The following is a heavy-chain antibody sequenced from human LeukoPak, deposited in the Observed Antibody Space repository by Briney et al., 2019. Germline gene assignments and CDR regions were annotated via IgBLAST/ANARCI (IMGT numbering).Heavy chain of an antibody. J-gene: IGHJ6*02. D-gene: IGHD1-26*01. CDR3: AGGRGSVSYHYYSYHGMDV. CDR1: GGSFSGYY. V-gene: IGHV4-34*01. Sequence: SETLSLTCAVYGGSFSGYYWSWLRQPPGKGLEWLGDINHSGSTNYDPSLKSRVTITVDTSKYQFSLRLSAVAAADTAVYYCAGGRGSVSYHYYSYHGMDVWGQGTTVTVSS. CDR2: INHSGST.